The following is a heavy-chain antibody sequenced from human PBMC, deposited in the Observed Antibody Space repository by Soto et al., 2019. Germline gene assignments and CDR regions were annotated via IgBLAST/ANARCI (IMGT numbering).Heavy chain of an antibody. Sequence: ASVKVSCKASGYTFTSYGISWVRQAPGQGLEWMGWISAYNGNTNYAQKLQGRVTMTTDTSTSTAYMELRSLRSDDTAVYYCAREGFLLGDSFPHTNYDPCGQGSLVPVSS. D-gene: IGHD3-10*02. CDR2: ISAYNGNT. J-gene: IGHJ5*02. V-gene: IGHV1-18*01. CDR1: GYTFTSYG. CDR3: AREGFLLGDSFPHTNYDP.